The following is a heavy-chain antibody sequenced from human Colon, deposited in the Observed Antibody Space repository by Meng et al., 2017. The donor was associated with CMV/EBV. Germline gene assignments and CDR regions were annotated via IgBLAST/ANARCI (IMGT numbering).Heavy chain of an antibody. D-gene: IGHD4/OR15-4a*01. CDR1: GYTFTSYG. Sequence: ASVKVSCKASGYTFTSYGISWVRQAPGQGLEWMGWISVFNGRTNYAQKFQGRVTMTTDMSTRTAYLELRNLRSDDTAVYYCARARGGANHYYHGMDVWGQGT. CDR3: ARARGGANHYYHGMDV. V-gene: IGHV1-18*01. J-gene: IGHJ6*02. CDR2: ISVFNGRT.